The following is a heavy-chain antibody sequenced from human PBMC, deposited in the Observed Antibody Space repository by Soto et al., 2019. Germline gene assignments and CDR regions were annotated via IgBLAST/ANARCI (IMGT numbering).Heavy chain of an antibody. Sequence: ASVKVSCKASGYTFTSYYMHWVRQAPGQGLEWMGIISPSGGSTSYAQKFQGRVTMTRDTSTSTVYMELSSLRSEDTAVYYCAREPQSLPFDYWGQGTLVTVSS. CDR2: ISPSGGST. J-gene: IGHJ4*02. V-gene: IGHV1-46*01. CDR3: AREPQSLPFDY. CDR1: GYTFTSYY.